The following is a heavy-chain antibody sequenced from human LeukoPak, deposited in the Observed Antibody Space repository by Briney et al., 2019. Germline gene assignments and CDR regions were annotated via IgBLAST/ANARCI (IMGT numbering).Heavy chain of an antibody. CDR2: INHSGST. D-gene: IGHD2-2*02. CDR1: GGSFSGYY. CDR3: ARVRIPAAIVYFDY. Sequence: ASETLSLTCTVYGGSFSGYYWSWIRQPPGKGLEWIGEINHSGSTNYNPSLKSRVTISVDTSKNQFSLKLSSVTAADTAVYYCARVRIPAAIVYFDYWGQGTLVTVSS. J-gene: IGHJ4*02. V-gene: IGHV4-34*01.